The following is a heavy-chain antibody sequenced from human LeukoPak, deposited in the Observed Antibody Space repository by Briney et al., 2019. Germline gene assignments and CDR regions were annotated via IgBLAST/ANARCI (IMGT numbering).Heavy chain of an antibody. D-gene: IGHD4/OR15-4a*01. CDR3: AKEVGSRYEGTMAYFDY. J-gene: IGHJ4*02. V-gene: IGHV3-33*06. CDR1: GFTFSSYG. Sequence: PGRSLRLSCAASGFTFSSYGMHWVRQAPGKGLEWVAVIWYDGSNKYYADSVKGRFTISRDNSKNTLYLQMNSLRAEDTAVYYCAKEVGSRYEGTMAYFDYWGQGTLVTVSS. CDR2: IWYDGSNK.